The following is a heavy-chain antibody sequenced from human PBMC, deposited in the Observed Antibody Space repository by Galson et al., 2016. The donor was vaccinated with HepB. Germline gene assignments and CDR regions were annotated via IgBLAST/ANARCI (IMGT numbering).Heavy chain of an antibody. CDR2: ISSGSSLI. V-gene: IGHV3-48*04. J-gene: IGHJ3*02. CDR1: GLNFSTHS. Sequence: SLRLSCAASGLNFSTHSMNWVRQAPGKGLEWVSYISSGSSLIYYADSVKGRFTISRDNAKNSLYLQMNSLRAEDTAVYYCARTRPRAGAFDIWGQGTMVTVSS. CDR3: ARTRPRAGAFDI.